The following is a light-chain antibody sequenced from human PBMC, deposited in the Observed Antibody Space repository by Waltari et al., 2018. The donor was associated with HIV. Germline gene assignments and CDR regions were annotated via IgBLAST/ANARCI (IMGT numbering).Light chain of an antibody. CDR1: QSVRSRS. V-gene: IGKV3-20*01. J-gene: IGKJ1*01. CDR2: GAS. CDR3: QQYGSSQT. Sequence: EIVLTQSPGTLSLSPGERATLSCRASQSVRSRSLAWYQQKPGQAPRLLIYGASTRATGIPDRFIGSGSGTDFTLTISRLEPEDFAVYYCQQYGSSQTFGQGTKAEIK.